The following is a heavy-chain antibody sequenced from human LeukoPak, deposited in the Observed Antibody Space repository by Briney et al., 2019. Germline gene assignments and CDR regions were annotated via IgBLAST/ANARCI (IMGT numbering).Heavy chain of an antibody. CDR2: ISAYNGNT. D-gene: IGHD6-19*01. Sequence: ASVTVSCKASGYTFTSYGISWVRQAPGQGLEWMGWISAYNGNTNYAQKLQGRVTMTTDTSTSTAYMELRSLRSDDTAAYYCARDPDYSSGWYSRPGAIDYWGQGTLVTVSS. CDR1: GYTFTSYG. V-gene: IGHV1-18*01. J-gene: IGHJ4*02. CDR3: ARDPDYSSGWYSRPGAIDY.